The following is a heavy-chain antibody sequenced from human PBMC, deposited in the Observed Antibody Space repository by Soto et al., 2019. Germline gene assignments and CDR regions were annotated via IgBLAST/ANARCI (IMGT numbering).Heavy chain of an antibody. CDR2: IKGDASEH. V-gene: IGHV3-7*05. J-gene: IGHJ4*02. Sequence: EVQLVASGGDLVHPGGSVRLSCAASGFTFGTHWMSWVRQAPGKGLEWVANIKGDASEHYYADSVRGRVTISRDNAKSSLYLQMSSLRVEDTAVYYCAKDVRWGQGTLVTVSS. CDR3: AKDVR. CDR1: GFTFGTHW.